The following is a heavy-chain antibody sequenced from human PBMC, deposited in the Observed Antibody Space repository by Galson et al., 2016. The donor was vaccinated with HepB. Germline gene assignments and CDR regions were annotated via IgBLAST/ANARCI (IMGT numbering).Heavy chain of an antibody. Sequence: SETLSLTCTVSGGSVSTYYWSWIRQSPGKGLEWIGYIYSIESINYNPSLRSRVTMSVDTSKNQFSLKLSSVTAADTAIYYCVKDRFPGFDPWGQGTLVTVSS. CDR2: IYSIESI. CDR3: VKDRFPGFDP. CDR1: GGSVSTYY. J-gene: IGHJ5*02. D-gene: IGHD3-3*01. V-gene: IGHV4-59*02.